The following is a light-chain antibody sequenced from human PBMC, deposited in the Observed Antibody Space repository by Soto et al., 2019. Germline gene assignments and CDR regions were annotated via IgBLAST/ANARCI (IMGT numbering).Light chain of an antibody. CDR3: QQYLNPAQN. V-gene: IGKV4-1*01. CDR1: QSVLYSTNNKNY. CDR2: WAS. Sequence: DIVMTQSPDSLAVSLGERATINCRSSQSVLYSTNNKNYLAWYQQKPGQPPKLLIYWASTRESWVPDRFSASVSGTDFTLTISSLQAEDVAVYYCQQYLNPAQNVGLGTKVEIK. J-gene: IGKJ1*01.